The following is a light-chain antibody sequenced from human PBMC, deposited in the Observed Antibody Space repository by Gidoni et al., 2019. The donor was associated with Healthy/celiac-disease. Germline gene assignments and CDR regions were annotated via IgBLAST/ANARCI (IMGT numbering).Light chain of an antibody. CDR1: SSNIGAGYD. Sequence: QSVLTQPPSVSGAPGQRVTISCTGSSSNIGAGYDVHWYQQLPGTAPKLLIYGNSNRPSGVPDRFSGSKSGTSASLAITGLQAEDEADYYCQSYDSSYVFGTGTKVTAL. V-gene: IGLV1-40*01. CDR2: GNS. CDR3: QSYDSSYV. J-gene: IGLJ1*01.